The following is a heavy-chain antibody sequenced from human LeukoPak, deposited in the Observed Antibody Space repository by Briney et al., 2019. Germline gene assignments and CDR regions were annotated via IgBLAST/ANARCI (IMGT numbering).Heavy chain of an antibody. J-gene: IGHJ3*02. Sequence: ASVKVSRKVSGYALTDLSMHWVRQAPGQGLEWMGIINPSGGSTSYAQKFQGRVTMTRDTSTSTVYMELSSLRSEDTAVYYCAQTNGWELGAFDIWGQGTMVTVSS. D-gene: IGHD1-26*01. CDR3: AQTNGWELGAFDI. CDR2: INPSGGST. CDR1: GYALTDLS. V-gene: IGHV1-46*01.